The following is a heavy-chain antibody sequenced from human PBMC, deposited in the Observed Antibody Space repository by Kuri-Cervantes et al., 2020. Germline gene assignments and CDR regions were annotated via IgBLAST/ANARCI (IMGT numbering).Heavy chain of an antibody. CDR2: IKQDGSEK. CDR3: ARLTYYSGSGSYYNDPYGMDV. CDR1: GFTFSSYW. V-gene: IGHV3-7*01. J-gene: IGHJ6*02. Sequence: GESLKISCAASGFTFSSYWMSWVRQAPGKGLEWVANIKQDGSEKYHVDSVKGRFTISRDNGKNSLYLQMNSLRVEDTAVYYCARLTYYSGSGSYYNDPYGMDVWGQGTTVTVSS. D-gene: IGHD3-10*01.